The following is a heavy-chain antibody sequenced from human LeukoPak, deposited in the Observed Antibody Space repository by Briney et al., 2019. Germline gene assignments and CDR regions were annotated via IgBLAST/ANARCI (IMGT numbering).Heavy chain of an antibody. V-gene: IGHV3-74*01. CDR2: KSDGSST. J-gene: IGHJ4*02. CDR3: AKSDYFDS. Sequence: GGSLRLSCTTPGFSFSGYWMHWVRQAPGKGLVWVSRKSDGSSTTYADSVKGRFTISRDNARNTLYLQMNSLRAEDTAVYYCAKSDYFDSWGQGTLVTVSS. CDR1: GFSFSGYW.